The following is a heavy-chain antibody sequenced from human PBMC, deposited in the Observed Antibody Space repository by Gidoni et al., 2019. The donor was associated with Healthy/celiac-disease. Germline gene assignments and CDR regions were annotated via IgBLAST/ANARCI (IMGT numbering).Heavy chain of an antibody. CDR1: GGSISSGRYY. J-gene: IGHJ4*02. CDR2: IYTSGST. CDR3: ARDPGDFWSGSFDY. D-gene: IGHD3-3*01. V-gene: IGHV4-61*02. Sequence: QVQLQESGPGLVKPSQTLSLTCTVSGGSISSGRYYWTWIRQPAGKGLEWIGRIYTSGSTNYNPSLKSRVTISVDTSKNQFSLKLSSVTAADTAVYYCARDPGDFWSGSFDYWGQGTLVTVSS.